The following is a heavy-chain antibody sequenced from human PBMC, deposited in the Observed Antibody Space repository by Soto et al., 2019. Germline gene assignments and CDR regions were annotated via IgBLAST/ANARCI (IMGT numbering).Heavy chain of an antibody. CDR2: IKQDGSEK. D-gene: IGHD2-2*02. CDR3: ARQPTRRATAIPGTWFDP. CDR1: GFTFSSYW. J-gene: IGHJ5*02. Sequence: GGSLRLSCAASGFTFSSYWMSWVRQAPGKGLEWVANIKQDGSEKYYVDSVKGRFTISRDNAKNSLYLQMNSLRAEDTAVYYCARQPTRRATAIPGTWFDPWGQGTLVTVSS. V-gene: IGHV3-7*03.